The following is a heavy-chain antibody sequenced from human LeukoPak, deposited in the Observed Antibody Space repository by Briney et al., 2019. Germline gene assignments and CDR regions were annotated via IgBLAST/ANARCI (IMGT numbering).Heavy chain of an antibody. J-gene: IGHJ3*02. V-gene: IGHV4-34*01. CDR2: INHSGST. CDR1: GGSFSGYY. Sequence: SETLSLTCAVYGGSFSGYYWSWIRQPPGKGLEWIGEINHSGSTNYNPSLKSRVTISVDTSKNQFSLKLNSVTAADTAVYYCARYCLLRLADINGFEIWGQGTMVSVSS. CDR3: ARYCLLRLADINGFEI. D-gene: IGHD2-15*01.